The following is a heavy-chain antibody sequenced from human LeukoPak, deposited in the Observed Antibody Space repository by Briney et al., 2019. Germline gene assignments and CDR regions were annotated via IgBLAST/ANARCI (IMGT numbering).Heavy chain of an antibody. J-gene: IGHJ3*02. D-gene: IGHD1-26*01. Sequence: GGSLRLSCAASGFTVSSNYMSWVRQAPGKGLEWVSVIYSGGSTYYADSVKGRFTISRDNSKNTLYLQMNSLRAEDTAVYYCARDSWAGATYDAFDIWAKGQWSPSLQ. CDR2: IYSGGST. V-gene: IGHV3-66*02. CDR1: GFTVSSNY. CDR3: ARDSWAGATYDAFDI.